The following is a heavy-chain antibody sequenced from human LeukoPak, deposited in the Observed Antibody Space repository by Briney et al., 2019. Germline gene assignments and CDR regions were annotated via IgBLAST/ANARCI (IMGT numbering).Heavy chain of an antibody. V-gene: IGHV3-48*01. CDR2: ISSSSSTI. Sequence: GGSLRLSCAASGFTFSGYAMSWVRQAPGKGLEWVSYISSSSSTIYYADSVKGRFTISRDNAKNSLYLQMNSLRAEDTAVYYCARDYSGYDPDAFDIWGQGTMVTVSS. CDR1: GFTFSGYA. J-gene: IGHJ3*02. D-gene: IGHD5-12*01. CDR3: ARDYSGYDPDAFDI.